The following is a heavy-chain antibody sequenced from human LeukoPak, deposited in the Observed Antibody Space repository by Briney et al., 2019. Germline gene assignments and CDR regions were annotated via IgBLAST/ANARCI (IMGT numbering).Heavy chain of an antibody. V-gene: IGHV1-2*02. J-gene: IGHJ3*02. Sequence: ASVKVSCKASGYTFTGYYMHWVRQAPGQGLEWMGWINPNSGGTNYAQKFQGRVTMTRDTSMSTVYMELSSLRSEDTAVYYCARDFEAVADEQGYDAFDIWGQGTMVTVSS. CDR2: INPNSGGT. D-gene: IGHD6-19*01. CDR3: ARDFEAVADEQGYDAFDI. CDR1: GYTFTGYY.